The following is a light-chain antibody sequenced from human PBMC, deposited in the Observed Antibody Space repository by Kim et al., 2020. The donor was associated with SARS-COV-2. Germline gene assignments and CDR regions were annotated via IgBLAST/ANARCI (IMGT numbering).Light chain of an antibody. CDR3: QQSYDTPPIT. J-gene: IGKJ5*01. CDR2: AAS. Sequence: DIQVTQSPSSLSASIGDRVTVTCRASQRISNYLNWYQQKPGKAPKLLIYAASSLQSGVPSRFSGSGSGTDFTLTISSVQSEDFATYYCQQSYDTPPITFGQGTRLEIK. CDR1: QRISNY. V-gene: IGKV1-39*01.